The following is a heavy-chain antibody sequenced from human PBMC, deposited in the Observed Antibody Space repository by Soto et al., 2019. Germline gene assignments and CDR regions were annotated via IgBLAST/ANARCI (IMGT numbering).Heavy chain of an antibody. Sequence: PGESLKISCKGSGYSFTSYWINWVRQMPGKGLEWMGRIDPSDSYTNYSPSFQGHVTISADKSISTAYLQWSSLKASDTAMYYCARFYGGRIDPWGQGTLVTVSS. CDR1: GYSFTSYW. V-gene: IGHV5-10-1*01. J-gene: IGHJ5*02. D-gene: IGHD2-15*01. CDR2: IDPSDSYT. CDR3: ARFYGGRIDP.